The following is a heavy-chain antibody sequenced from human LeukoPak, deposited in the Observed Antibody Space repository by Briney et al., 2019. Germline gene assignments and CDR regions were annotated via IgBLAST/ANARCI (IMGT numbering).Heavy chain of an antibody. CDR2: IKEGGSEK. D-gene: IGHD1-26*01. J-gene: IGHJ4*02. Sequence: GGSLRLSCAASGFTFENYWMIWVRQAPGKGLEWVAHIKEGGSEKDYADSVEGRFTISRDNAKNSLYLEMNGLRVEDTAVYYCARGGSRGSLDNWGQGALVTVSS. V-gene: IGHV3-7*04. CDR1: GFTFENYW. CDR3: ARGGSRGSLDN.